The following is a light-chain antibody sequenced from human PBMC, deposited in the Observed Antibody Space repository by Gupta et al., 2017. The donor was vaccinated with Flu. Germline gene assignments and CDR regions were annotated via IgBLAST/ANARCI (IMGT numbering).Light chain of an antibody. Sequence: SAPTQPRTVSGSPGHSVTIPCTGTSHDVGGSNRVSWYEPRPGKAPNLILYDVTGRPSGVPGRFSGSKSGYTTSLTISGLKGDVAADYYGSSHAGSVTWVFGTGTTVTVL. V-gene: IGLV2-11*01. CDR2: DVT. CDR3: SSHAGSVTWV. J-gene: IGLJ1*01. CDR1: SHDVGGSNR.